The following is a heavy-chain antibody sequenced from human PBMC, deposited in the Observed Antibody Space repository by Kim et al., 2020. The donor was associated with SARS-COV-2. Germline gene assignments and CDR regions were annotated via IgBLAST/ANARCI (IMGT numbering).Heavy chain of an antibody. CDR3: ARATSLQLWYYYYGMDV. CDR2: INHSGST. Sequence: SETLSLTCAAYGGSFSGYYWSWIRQPPGKGLEWIGEINHSGSTNYNPSLKSRVTISVDTSKNQFPLKLSSVTAADTAVYYCARATSLQLWYYYYGMDVWGQGTTVTVSS. D-gene: IGHD5-18*01. CDR1: GGSFSGYY. V-gene: IGHV4-34*01. J-gene: IGHJ6*02.